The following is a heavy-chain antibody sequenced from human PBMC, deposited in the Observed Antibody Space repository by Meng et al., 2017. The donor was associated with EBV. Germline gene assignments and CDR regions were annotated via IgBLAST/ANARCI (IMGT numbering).Heavy chain of an antibody. D-gene: IGHD6-19*01. CDR2: INPNSGGT. J-gene: IGHJ4*02. Sequence: QLVQSGGEVKKPGAAVKVSCKASGYTFTGYYMHWVRQAPGQGLEWMGRINPNSGGTNYAQKFQGRVTMTRDTSISTAYMELSRLRSDDTAVYYCARVGIAVAGTGDYWGQGTLVTVSS. V-gene: IGHV1-2*06. CDR1: GYTFTGYY. CDR3: ARVGIAVAGTGDY.